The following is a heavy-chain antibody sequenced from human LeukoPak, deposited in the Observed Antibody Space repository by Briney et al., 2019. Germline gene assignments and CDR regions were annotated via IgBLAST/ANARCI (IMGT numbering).Heavy chain of an antibody. J-gene: IGHJ4*02. CDR1: GDSISSSNYY. CDR2: IYYSGST. CDR3: ARLLLLWFGEPDY. Sequence: SETLSLTCTVSGDSISSSNYYWGWIRQPPGKGLEWIGSIYYSGSTYYNPSLKSRVTISGDTSKNQFSLKLSSVTAADTAVYYCARLLLLWFGEPDYWGQGTLVTVSS. V-gene: IGHV4-39*01. D-gene: IGHD3-10*01.